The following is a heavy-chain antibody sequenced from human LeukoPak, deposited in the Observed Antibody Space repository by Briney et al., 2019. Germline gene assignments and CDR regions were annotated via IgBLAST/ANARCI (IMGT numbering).Heavy chain of an antibody. Sequence: GASVKVSCKASGYTFTGYYPHWVRQAPGQGLEWMGWINPNSGGTNYAQKFQGRVTMTRDTSISTAYMELSRLRSDDTAVYYCASFGLSAQSGHYFDYWGQGTLVTVSS. CDR3: ASFGLSAQSGHYFDY. V-gene: IGHV1-2*02. CDR1: GYTFTGYY. J-gene: IGHJ4*02. D-gene: IGHD3-16*01. CDR2: INPNSGGT.